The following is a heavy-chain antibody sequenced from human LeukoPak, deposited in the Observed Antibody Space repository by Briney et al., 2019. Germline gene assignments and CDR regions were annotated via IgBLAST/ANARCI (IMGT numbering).Heavy chain of an antibody. Sequence: GGSLRLSCAASGFTFSSYAMHRVRQAPGKGLQWVSGISGSGGSTYYADSVKGRFTISRDNSKNTLYLRMNSLRAEDTAVYYCAKEIWGIAVAGTGDSWGQGTLVTVSS. CDR2: ISGSGGST. V-gene: IGHV3-23*01. J-gene: IGHJ4*02. CDR3: AKEIWGIAVAGTGDS. D-gene: IGHD6-19*01. CDR1: GFTFSSYA.